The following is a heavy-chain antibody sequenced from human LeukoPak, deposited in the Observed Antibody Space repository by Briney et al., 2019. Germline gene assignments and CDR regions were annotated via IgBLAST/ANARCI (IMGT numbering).Heavy chain of an antibody. V-gene: IGHV1-2*02. CDR3: ARVGDGYNYFAFDI. D-gene: IGHD5-24*01. J-gene: IGHJ3*02. CDR1: GYTFTGYY. Sequence: ASVKVSCKASGYTFTGYYMHWVRQAPGQGLEWMGWTNPNSGGTNYAQKFQGRVTMTRDTSISTAYMELSRLRSDDTAVYYCARVGDGYNYFAFDIWGQGTMVTVSS. CDR2: TNPNSGGT.